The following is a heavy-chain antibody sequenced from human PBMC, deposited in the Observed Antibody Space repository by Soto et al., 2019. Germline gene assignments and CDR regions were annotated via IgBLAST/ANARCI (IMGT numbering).Heavy chain of an antibody. CDR2: IIPIFGTA. J-gene: IGHJ6*02. D-gene: IGHD4-17*01. Sequence: SVKVSCKASGGTFSSYAISWVRQAPGQGLEWMGGIIPIFGTANYAQKFQGRVTITADESTSTAYMELSSLRSEDTAVYYCARVVLPTVSPRRQFYYSYYGMDVWGQGTTVTVAS. V-gene: IGHV1-69*13. CDR1: GGTFSSYA. CDR3: ARVVLPTVSPRRQFYYSYYGMDV.